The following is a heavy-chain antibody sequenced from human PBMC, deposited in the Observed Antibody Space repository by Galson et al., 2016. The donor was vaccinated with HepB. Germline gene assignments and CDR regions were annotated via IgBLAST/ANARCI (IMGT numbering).Heavy chain of an antibody. D-gene: IGHD3-10*01. Sequence: ETLSLTCTVSGASINSDYWAWLRQPPGKGLEWIGHIYYSGSTRYSPSLKSRVTMSIDTSKKQFSLQVSSVTAADTAIYYRAKRITMIRGDINWFDPWGQGTLVTVSS. J-gene: IGHJ5*02. V-gene: IGHV4-59*01. CDR1: GASINSDY. CDR3: AKRITMIRGDINWFDP. CDR2: IYYSGST.